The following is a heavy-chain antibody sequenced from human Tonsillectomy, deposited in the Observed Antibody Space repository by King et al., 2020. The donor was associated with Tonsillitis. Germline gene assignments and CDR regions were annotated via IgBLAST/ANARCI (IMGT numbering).Heavy chain of an antibody. CDR3: ARQVYRDGSGSYYN. J-gene: IGHJ4*02. CDR1: GGSISSYY. D-gene: IGHD3-10*01. CDR2: IYYSVST. Sequence: QLQESGPGLVKPSETLSLTCTVSGGSISSYYWSWMRQPPGKGLELIWYIYYSVSTNYNPSLKSRATISVETSKNPFSLKLSSVTAADTAVYYCARQVYRDGSGSYYNWGQGTLVTVSS. V-gene: IGHV4-59*08.